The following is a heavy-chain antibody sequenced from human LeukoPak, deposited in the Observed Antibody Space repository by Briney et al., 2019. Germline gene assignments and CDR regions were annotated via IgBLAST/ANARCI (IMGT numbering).Heavy chain of an antibody. D-gene: IGHD5-18*01. J-gene: IGHJ4*02. Sequence: PSETLSLTCAVSGGSISSNNWWSWARQPPGKGLEWIGEIYHSGSTNYNPSLKSRVTISVDTSKNQFSLKLSSVTAADTAVYYCARDPENLGYSYGYDYWGQGTLVTVSS. CDR3: ARDPENLGYSYGYDY. CDR2: IYHSGST. V-gene: IGHV4-4*02. CDR1: GGSISSNNW.